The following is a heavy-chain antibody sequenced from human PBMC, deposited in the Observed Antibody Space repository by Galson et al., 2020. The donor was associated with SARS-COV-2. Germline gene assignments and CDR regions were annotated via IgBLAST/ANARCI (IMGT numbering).Heavy chain of an antibody. Sequence: GESLKISCAASGFTFSSYSMNWVRQAPGKGLEWVSSISSSSSYIYYADSVKGRFTISRDNAKNSLYLQMNSLRAEDTAVYYCARGAHLYYYDSSGYYYGDYFDYWGQGTLVTVSS. CDR2: ISSSSSYI. CDR1: GFTFSSYS. J-gene: IGHJ4*02. V-gene: IGHV3-21*01. CDR3: ARGAHLYYYDSSGYYYGDYFDY. D-gene: IGHD3-22*01.